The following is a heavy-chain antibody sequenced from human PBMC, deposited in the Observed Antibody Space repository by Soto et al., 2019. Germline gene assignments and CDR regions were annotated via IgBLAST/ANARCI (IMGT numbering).Heavy chain of an antibody. Sequence: SETLSLTCTVSGDSISSYYWSWIRQPPGKGLEWIGYIYYSGSTNYNPSLKSRVTISVDTSKNQFSLKLSSVTAADTAVYYCARRYGDAVDFWGQGTLVTVSS. J-gene: IGHJ4*02. CDR2: IYYSGST. D-gene: IGHD4-17*01. V-gene: IGHV4-59*01. CDR1: GDSISSYY. CDR3: ARRYGDAVDF.